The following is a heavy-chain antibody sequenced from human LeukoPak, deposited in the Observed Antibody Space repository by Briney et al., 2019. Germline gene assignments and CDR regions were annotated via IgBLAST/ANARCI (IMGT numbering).Heavy chain of an antibody. CDR1: GYTFTSYG. D-gene: IGHD6-13*01. V-gene: IGHV1-2*02. CDR2: INPNSGGT. Sequence: ASVKVSCKASGYTFTSYGISWVRQAPGQGLEWMGWINPNSGGTNYAQKFQGRVTMTRDTSISTAYMELSRLRSDDTAVYYCARVLDRIAAAVGGYWGQGTLVTVSS. J-gene: IGHJ4*02. CDR3: ARVLDRIAAAVGGY.